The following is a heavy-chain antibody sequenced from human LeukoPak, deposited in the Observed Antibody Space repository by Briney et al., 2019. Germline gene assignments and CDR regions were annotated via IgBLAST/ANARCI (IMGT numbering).Heavy chain of an antibody. J-gene: IGHJ4*02. CDR2: VSDSGDST. D-gene: IGHD5-18*01. CDR1: GFTFSNYA. Sequence: GGSLRLSCSTSGFTFSNYAMTWVRQAPGMGLEWVSLVSDSGDSTYYADSVKGRFTISRDNSKNMLYLQMNSLRAEDTAIYYCAKDTGYNYGYDYWGQGTLATVSS. CDR3: AKDTGYNYGYDY. V-gene: IGHV3-23*01.